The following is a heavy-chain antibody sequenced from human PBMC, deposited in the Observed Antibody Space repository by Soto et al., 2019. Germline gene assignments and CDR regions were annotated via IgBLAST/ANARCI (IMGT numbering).Heavy chain of an antibody. CDR3: ARPRVDSAMVTAFHFDY. CDR1: GYSFTNYW. CDR2: IYPGDSDT. Sequence: PGEPLKISCKGSGYSFTNYWIGWVRQMPGKGLEWMGIIYPGDSDTRYSPSFQGQVTISADKSISTAYLQWSSLKASDTAIYYCARPRVDSAMVTAFHFDYWGQGTLVTVSS. D-gene: IGHD5-18*01. J-gene: IGHJ4*02. V-gene: IGHV5-51*01.